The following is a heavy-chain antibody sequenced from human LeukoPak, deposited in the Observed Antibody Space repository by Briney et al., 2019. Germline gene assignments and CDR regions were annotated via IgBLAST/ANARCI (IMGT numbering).Heavy chain of an antibody. Sequence: SETLSLTCTVSGGSISSYYWSWIRQPPGKGLEWIGYIYYSGSTNYNPSLKSRVTISVDTSKNQFSLKLSSVTAADTAVYYCARNGPWNYDSSGYLDYWGQGTLVTASS. CDR2: IYYSGST. J-gene: IGHJ4*02. V-gene: IGHV4-59*08. D-gene: IGHD3-22*01. CDR1: GGSISSYY. CDR3: ARNGPWNYDSSGYLDY.